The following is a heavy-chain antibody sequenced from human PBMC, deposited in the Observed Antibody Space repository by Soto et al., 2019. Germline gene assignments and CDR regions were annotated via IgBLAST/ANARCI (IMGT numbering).Heavy chain of an antibody. D-gene: IGHD3-10*01. Sequence: GLEGMGRIIPILGIANYAKKLQGRVTMTTDTSTSTAYMELRSLRSDDTAVYSCARDHHGSGSSNWFDPWGQGTLVTVSS. J-gene: IGHJ5*02. CDR2: IIPILGIA. CDR3: ARDHHGSGSSNWFDP. V-gene: IGHV1-69*04.